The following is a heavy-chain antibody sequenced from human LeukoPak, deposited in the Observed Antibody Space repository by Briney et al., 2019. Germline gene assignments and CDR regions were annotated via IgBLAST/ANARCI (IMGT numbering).Heavy chain of an antibody. D-gene: IGHD5-18*01. CDR1: GYSFTSYW. J-gene: IGHJ4*02. V-gene: IGHV5-51*01. Sequence: HGESLKISCKGSGYSFTSYWIGWVRPMPGKGLEWMGIIYPGESDIRYSPSFQGQVTISADKSINTAYLQWSSLKASDTAIYYCARQGWLVAPFDYWGQGTLVTVSS. CDR2: IYPGESDI. CDR3: ARQGWLVAPFDY.